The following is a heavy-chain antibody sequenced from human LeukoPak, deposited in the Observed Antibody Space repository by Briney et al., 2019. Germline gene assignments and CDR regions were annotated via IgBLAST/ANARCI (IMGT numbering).Heavy chain of an antibody. D-gene: IGHD1-26*01. CDR2: IGGSGSFI. J-gene: IGHJ6*03. CDR1: GFTFRTYS. V-gene: IGHV3-48*01. CDR3: ARFLATWDRYYMDV. Sequence: GGSLRLSCAASGFTFRTYSIIWVRQAPGKGLEWVSHIGGSGSFIYYADSVKGRFTISRDNAKNSVSLQMNSLRAEDTAVYYCARFLATWDRYYMDVWGKGTTVSVSS.